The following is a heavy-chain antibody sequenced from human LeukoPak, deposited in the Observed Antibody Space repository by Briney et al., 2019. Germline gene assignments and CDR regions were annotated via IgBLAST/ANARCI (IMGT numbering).Heavy chain of an antibody. Sequence: GESLKISCKGSGYSFTSYWIGWVRQMPGKGLEWRGIIYPGDSDTRYSPSFQGQVTISADKSISTAYLQWSSLKASDTAMYYCARRSSSLRYYYYMYAWGEGTTVTVSS. CDR3: ARRSSSLRYYYYMYA. CDR1: GYSFTSYW. CDR2: IYPGDSDT. D-gene: IGHD6-19*01. V-gene: IGHV5-51*01. J-gene: IGHJ6*03.